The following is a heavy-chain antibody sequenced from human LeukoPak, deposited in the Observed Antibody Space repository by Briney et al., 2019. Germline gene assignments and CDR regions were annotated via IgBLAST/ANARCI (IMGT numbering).Heavy chain of an antibody. CDR1: GLTINNAW. D-gene: IGHD1-26*01. CDR3: TTDRGRTELPLFGS. Sequence: GGSLRLSCAASGLTINNAWTGWVRQVPGKGLEWVGRIKSKTNGGTTDYAAPVKGRFTLSRDESKNTLYLQMNSLKTEDTAVYYCTTDRGRTELPLFGSWGQGTLVTVSS. CDR2: IKSKTNGGTT. J-gene: IGHJ5*01. V-gene: IGHV3-15*01.